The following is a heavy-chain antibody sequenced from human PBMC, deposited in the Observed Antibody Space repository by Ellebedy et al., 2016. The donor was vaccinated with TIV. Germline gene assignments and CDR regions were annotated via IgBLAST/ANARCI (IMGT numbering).Heavy chain of an antibody. D-gene: IGHD3-3*01. CDR3: ARSGITILGETDVFDM. CDR2: VSHRGST. J-gene: IGHJ3*02. V-gene: IGHV4-34*01. Sequence: SETLSLTCGVHGVFLSGYYWTWIRQSPGKGLEWIGEVSHRGSTKYNPSLKSRVTISIDTSKNQFSLNLTSVTAADTAVYYRARSGITILGETDVFDMWGQGTVVTVSS. CDR1: GVFLSGYY.